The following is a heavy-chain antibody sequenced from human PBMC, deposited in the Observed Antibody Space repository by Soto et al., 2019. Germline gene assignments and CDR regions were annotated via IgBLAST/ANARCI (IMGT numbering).Heavy chain of an antibody. V-gene: IGHV5-51*01. D-gene: IGHD5-12*01. CDR3: TRETPPRRWLQSGWFDP. J-gene: IGHJ5*02. Sequence: GESLKISCKGSGYSFTSYWIGWVRQMPGKGLEWMGIIYPGDSHTRYSPSFQGQVTTSADKSISTAYLQWSSLKASDTAMYYCTRETPPRRWLQSGWFDPWGQGTLVTVSS. CDR1: GYSFTSYW. CDR2: IYPGDSHT.